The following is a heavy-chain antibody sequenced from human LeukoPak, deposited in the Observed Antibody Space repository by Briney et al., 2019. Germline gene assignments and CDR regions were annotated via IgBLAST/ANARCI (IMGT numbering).Heavy chain of an antibody. CDR3: ARDGRPFDY. J-gene: IGHJ4*02. V-gene: IGHV3-48*02. CDR2: ISSISSNI. Sequence: PGRSLRLSCAASGFTFSSYSMSWAGQAPGKGVEWLAFISSISSNIYYADSVKGRFTVSRDNTKNSLYLQMNSLRDEDTAVYYCARDGRPFDYWGQGTLVTVSS. CDR1: GFTFSSYS.